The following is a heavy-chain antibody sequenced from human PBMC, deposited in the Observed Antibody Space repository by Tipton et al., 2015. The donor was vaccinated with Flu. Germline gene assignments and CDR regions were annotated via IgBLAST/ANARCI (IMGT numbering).Heavy chain of an antibody. D-gene: IGHD2-15*01. J-gene: IGHJ2*01. Sequence: TLSLTCTVSGDSITTSHYYWGWIRQPPGKGLEWIGEINHSGSTNYNPSLKSRVTISVDTSKNQFSLKLSSVTAADTAVYYCARGYCSGGSCSYWYFDLWGRGTLVTVSS. CDR2: INHSGST. CDR3: ARGYCSGGSCSYWYFDL. V-gene: IGHV4-39*07. CDR1: GDSITTSHYY.